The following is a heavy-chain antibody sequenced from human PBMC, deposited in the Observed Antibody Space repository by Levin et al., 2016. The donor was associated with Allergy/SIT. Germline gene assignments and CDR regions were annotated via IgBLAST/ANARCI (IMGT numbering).Heavy chain of an antibody. J-gene: IGHJ6*02. CDR1: GFTFSSYG. V-gene: IGHV3-30*02. CDR3: AKGQVAGIGSRYYGMDV. Sequence: GESLKISCEASGFTFSSYGMHWVRQAPGKGLEWVAVIYYDGTKKYYVDSVKGRFTISKDNSKNSLYLQMNSLRAEDTALYYCAKGQVAGIGSRYYGMDVWGQGTTVTVSS. CDR2: IYYDGTKK. D-gene: IGHD6-19*01.